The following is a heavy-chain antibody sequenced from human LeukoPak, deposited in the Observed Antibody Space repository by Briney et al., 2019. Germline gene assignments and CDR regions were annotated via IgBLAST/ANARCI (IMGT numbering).Heavy chain of an antibody. Sequence: GGSLRLSCAASGFTLSNCAMHWVRQAPGKGLEWVALISCDGSLIYYADSVKGRFIISKHNSRNTLYLQMNSLRAEDTALYYCARARPHVGDLFFDYWGQGTLVTVSS. J-gene: IGHJ4*02. CDR3: ARARPHVGDLFFDY. V-gene: IGHV3-30*04. CDR2: ISCDGSLI. CDR1: GFTLSNCA. D-gene: IGHD3-10*01.